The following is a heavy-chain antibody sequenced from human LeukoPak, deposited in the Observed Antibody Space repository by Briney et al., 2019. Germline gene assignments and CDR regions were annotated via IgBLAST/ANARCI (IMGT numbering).Heavy chain of an antibody. CDR1: GYTFTSYA. J-gene: IGHJ4*02. V-gene: IGHV1-2*02. CDR3: ARVRFLDPDRYFDY. Sequence: GASVKVSCKASGYTFTSYATHWVRQAPGQRLEWVGWINPNSGGTNYAQKFQGRVTMTRDTSISTAYMELSRLRSDDTAVYYCARVRFLDPDRYFDYWGQGTLVTVSS. CDR2: INPNSGGT.